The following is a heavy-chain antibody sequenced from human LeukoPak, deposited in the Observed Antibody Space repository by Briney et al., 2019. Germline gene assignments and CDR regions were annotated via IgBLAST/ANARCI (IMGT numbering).Heavy chain of an antibody. CDR1: GGSISSYY. Sequence: SETLSLTCTVSGGSISSYYWSWIRQPPGKGLEWIAYISDIGSINHNPSLKSRVTISLETSKNQFSLKLSSVTAADTAVYYCAGHHPRNTVDFWGQGTLVTVSS. J-gene: IGHJ4*02. CDR3: AGHHPRNTVDF. CDR2: ISDIGSI. V-gene: IGHV4-59*08. D-gene: IGHD2/OR15-2a*01.